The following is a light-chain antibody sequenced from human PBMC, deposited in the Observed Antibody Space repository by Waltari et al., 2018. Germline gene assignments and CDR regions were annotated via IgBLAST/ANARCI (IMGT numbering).Light chain of an antibody. CDR2: RNN. J-gene: IGLJ3*02. V-gene: IGLV1-47*01. CDR1: SSNIGSNY. Sequence: QSVLTQPPSASGTPGQRVTISCPGRSSNIGSNYVYWYQHVPGAAPKLLIYRNNQRPSGVPDRFSGSKSGTSASLAISGLRSEDEADYYCAAWDDSLSRWLLGGGTKLTVL. CDR3: AAWDDSLSRWL.